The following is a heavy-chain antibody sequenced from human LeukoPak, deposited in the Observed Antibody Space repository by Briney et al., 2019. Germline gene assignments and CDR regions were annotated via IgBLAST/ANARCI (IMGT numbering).Heavy chain of an antibody. Sequence: SETLSLTCTVSGGSISSSSYYWGWIRQPPGKGLEWIGSIYYSGSTYYNPSLKSRVTISVDTSKNQFSLKLSSVTAADTAVYYCASMSIAAAAYYYYYMDVWGKGTTVTVSS. J-gene: IGHJ6*03. CDR3: ASMSIAAAAYYYYYMDV. CDR2: IYYSGST. V-gene: IGHV4-39*07. D-gene: IGHD6-13*01. CDR1: GGSISSSSYY.